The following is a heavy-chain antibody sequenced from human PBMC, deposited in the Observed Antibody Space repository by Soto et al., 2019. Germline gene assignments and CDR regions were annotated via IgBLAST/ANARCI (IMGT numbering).Heavy chain of an antibody. CDR3: ARSLGYCSGGSCSYWFVP. Sequence: GGSLRLSCAAPGFTFSSYDMHWVRQATGKGLEWVSAIGTAGDTYYPGSVKGRFTISRENAKNSLYLQMNSLRAGDTAVYYCARSLGYCSGGSCSYWFVPWGQGTLVTVSS. J-gene: IGHJ5*02. V-gene: IGHV3-13*01. CDR2: IGTAGDT. CDR1: GFTFSSYD. D-gene: IGHD2-15*01.